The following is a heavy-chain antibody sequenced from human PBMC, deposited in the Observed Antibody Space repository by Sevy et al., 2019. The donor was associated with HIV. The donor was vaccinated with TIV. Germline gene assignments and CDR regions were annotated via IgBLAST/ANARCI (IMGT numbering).Heavy chain of an antibody. CDR1: GGTFDSYS. CDR3: ARDRDITFGGGDAFDI. D-gene: IGHD3-16*01. V-gene: IGHV1-69*13. J-gene: IGHJ3*02. Sequence: ASVKVSCKASGGTFDSYSISWLRQAPGQGLEWMGVIVPFFGTKKYAQRFQGRFTITADPSTNTAYMELSSLRSEDSAVFYCARDRDITFGGGDAFDIWGQGTIVTVSS. CDR2: IVPFFGTK.